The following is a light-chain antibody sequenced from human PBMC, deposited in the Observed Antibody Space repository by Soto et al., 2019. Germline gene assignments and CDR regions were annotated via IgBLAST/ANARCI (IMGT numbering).Light chain of an antibody. Sequence: EIVMTQSPATLSVSPGERATLSCWASQSVSSNLAWYQQKPGQAPRLLIYGASTRATGIPARFSGSGSGTEFTLTISSLKSEDFAVYYCHQYNHWYTFGQGTKLEIK. V-gene: IGKV3-15*01. CDR1: QSVSSN. J-gene: IGKJ2*01. CDR3: HQYNHWYT. CDR2: GAS.